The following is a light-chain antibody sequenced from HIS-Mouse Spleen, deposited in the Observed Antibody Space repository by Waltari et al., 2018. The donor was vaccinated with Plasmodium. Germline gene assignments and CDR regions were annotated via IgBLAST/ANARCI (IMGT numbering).Light chain of an antibody. CDR2: DAS. Sequence: EIVLTQSPATLSLSPGERANLSCRASQSVSSYFAWYQQKPGQAPRLLIYDASNRATGIPARFSGSGSGTDFTLTISSLEPEDFAVYYCQQRSNWPPGLTFGGGTKVEIK. CDR3: QQRSNWPPGLT. V-gene: IGKV3-11*01. CDR1: QSVSSY. J-gene: IGKJ4*01.